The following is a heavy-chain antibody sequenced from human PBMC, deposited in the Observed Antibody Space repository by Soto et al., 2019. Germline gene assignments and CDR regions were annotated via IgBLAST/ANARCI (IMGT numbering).Heavy chain of an antibody. D-gene: IGHD2-2*01. Sequence: PGGSLRLSCAGSGFTFSSHWMSWARQAPGKGLGWVANISPDGSAMSYVDSVQSRFTISRDNAKNSLFLQMNSLRAEDTAVYYFAKDEGIGSYYQLLLCFDYWGQGTLVTVSS. V-gene: IGHV3-7*01. CDR2: ISPDGSAM. J-gene: IGHJ4*02. CDR1: GFTFSSHW. CDR3: AKDEGIGSYYQLLLCFDY.